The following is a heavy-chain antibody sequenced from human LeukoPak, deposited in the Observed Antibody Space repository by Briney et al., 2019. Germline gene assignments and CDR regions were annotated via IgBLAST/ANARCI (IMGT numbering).Heavy chain of an antibody. CDR2: ISGSGGST. V-gene: IGHV3-23*01. J-gene: IGHJ4*02. CDR1: GFTFSSYA. Sequence: PGGSLRLSCAASGFTFSSYAMSWVRQAPGKGLEWVSAISGSGGSTYYADSVRGPFTISRDNSKNTLYLQMNSLRAEDTAVYYCAKYMVRGVPTPQGPFDYWGQGTLVTVSS. D-gene: IGHD3-10*01. CDR3: AKYMVRGVPTPQGPFDY.